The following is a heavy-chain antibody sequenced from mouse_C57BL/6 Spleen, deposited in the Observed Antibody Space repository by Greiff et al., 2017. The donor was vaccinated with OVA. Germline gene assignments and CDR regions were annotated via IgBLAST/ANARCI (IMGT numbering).Heavy chain of an antibody. CDR3: ERSGRGVDPYFDV. D-gene: IGHD1-1*01. V-gene: IGHV1-39*01. CDR1: GYSFTDYN. Sequence: EVKLVESGPELVKPGASVKISCKASGYSFTDYNMNWVKQSHGKSLEWIGVITPNYGATSYNQKFKGKATLTVDQSSSTAYMQLNSLTSEDSAVYYCERSGRGVDPYFDVWGTGTTVTVSS. J-gene: IGHJ1*03. CDR2: ITPNYGAT.